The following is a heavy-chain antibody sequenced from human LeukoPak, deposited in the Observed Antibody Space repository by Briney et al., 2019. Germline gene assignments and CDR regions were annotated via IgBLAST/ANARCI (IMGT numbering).Heavy chain of an antibody. J-gene: IGHJ4*02. CDR2: ISHSSSYI. D-gene: IGHD1-26*01. V-gene: IGHV3-21*01. CDR3: ARWELIDY. CDR1: GFTFSSYS. Sequence: GGSLRLSCAASGFTFSSYSMNWVRQAPGKGLEWVSSISHSSSYIYYADSVKGRFTISRDNAKNSLYLQMNSLRAEDTAVYYCARWELIDYWGQGTLVTVSS.